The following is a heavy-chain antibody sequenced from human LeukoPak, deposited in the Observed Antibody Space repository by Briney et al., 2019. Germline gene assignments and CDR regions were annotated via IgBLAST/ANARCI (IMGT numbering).Heavy chain of an antibody. Sequence: PGGSLRLSCVASGFTFSYYSMNWVRQAPGKGLEWVSYINSISGEIWYADSVKGRFTISRDDAKNSLYLQMNSLRTEDTAVYYCARASSYYGSGRGWAYDYWGQGTLVTVSS. CDR1: GFTFSYYS. J-gene: IGHJ4*02. CDR3: ARASSYYGSGRGWAYDY. V-gene: IGHV3-48*01. D-gene: IGHD3-10*01. CDR2: INSISGEI.